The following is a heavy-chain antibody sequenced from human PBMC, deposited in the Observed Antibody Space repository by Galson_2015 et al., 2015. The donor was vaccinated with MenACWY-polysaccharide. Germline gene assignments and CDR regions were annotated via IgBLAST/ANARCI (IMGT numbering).Heavy chain of an antibody. CDR2: THRSGDT. J-gene: IGHJ5*02. V-gene: IGHV4-38-2*01. Sequence: ETLSLTCAVSGYSISSGSYWGWIRQPPGRNLEWIGTTHRSGDTNYNPSLRSRATISVDTSKNHFSLKLTSVTAADTAVYYCAITPPFCSNGVCSTLGWFDPWGQGTLLTVSS. CDR3: AITPPFCSNGVCSTLGWFDP. CDR1: GYSISSGSY. D-gene: IGHD2-8*01.